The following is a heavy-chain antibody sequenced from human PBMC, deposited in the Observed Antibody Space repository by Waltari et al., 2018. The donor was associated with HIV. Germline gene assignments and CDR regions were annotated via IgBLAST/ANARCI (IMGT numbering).Heavy chain of an antibody. D-gene: IGHD3-10*01. CDR1: GHTLSELS. Sequence: QVQLVQSGAEGKKPGASAKVSCKVSGHTLSELSMHSGRQVPGKGLEWMGNFDPEEDETIYAQKFQGRVTMTEDTSSDTAYMELSSLTSGDTAVYYCATDFSGMVRAYSYYSLDVWGQGTTVTVSS. CDR2: FDPEEDET. J-gene: IGHJ6*02. V-gene: IGHV1-24*01. CDR3: ATDFSGMVRAYSYYSLDV.